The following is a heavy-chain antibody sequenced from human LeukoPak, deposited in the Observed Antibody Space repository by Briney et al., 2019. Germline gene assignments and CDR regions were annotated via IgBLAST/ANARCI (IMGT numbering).Heavy chain of an antibody. J-gene: IGHJ3*02. D-gene: IGHD5-18*01. CDR3: ARDATVTLDAFDI. CDR1: GGSISSYY. V-gene: IGHV4-59*12. CDR2: IYYSGST. Sequence: SETLSLTCTVSGGSISSYYWSWIRQPPGKGLEWIGYIYYSGSTNYNPSLKSRVTMSVDTSKNQFSLKLSSVTAADTAVYYCARDATVTLDAFDIWGQGTMVTVSS.